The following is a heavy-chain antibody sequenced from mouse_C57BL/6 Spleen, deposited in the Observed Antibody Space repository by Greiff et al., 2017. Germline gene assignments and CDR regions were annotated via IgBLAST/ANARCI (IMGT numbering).Heavy chain of an antibody. V-gene: IGHV5-4*01. CDR3: ARDDSNYDY. CDR2: ISDGGSYT. CDR1: GFTFSSYA. J-gene: IGHJ2*01. Sequence: EVKLVESGGGLVKPGGSLKLSCAASGFTFSSYAMSWVRQTPEKRLEWVATISDGGSYTYYPDNVKGRFTISRDNAKNNLYLQMSHLKSEDTAMYYCARDDSNYDYWGQGTTLTVS. D-gene: IGHD2-5*01.